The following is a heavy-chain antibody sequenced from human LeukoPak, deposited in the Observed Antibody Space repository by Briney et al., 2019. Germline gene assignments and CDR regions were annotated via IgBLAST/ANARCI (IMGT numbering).Heavy chain of an antibody. CDR3: ARVRGYYYYMDV. J-gene: IGHJ6*03. V-gene: IGHV3-7*01. D-gene: IGHD3-3*01. CDR1: GFTFSSYA. CDR2: IKQDGSEK. Sequence: GGSLRLSCAASGFTFSSYAMHWVRQAPGKGLEWVANIKQDGSEKYYVDSVKGRFTISRDNAKNSPYLQMNSLRAEDTAVYYCARVRGYYYYMDVWGKGTTVTVSS.